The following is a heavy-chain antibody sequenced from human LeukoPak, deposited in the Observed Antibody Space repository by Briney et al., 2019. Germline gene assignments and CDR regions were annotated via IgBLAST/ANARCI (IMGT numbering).Heavy chain of an antibody. CDR2: INHSGST. V-gene: IGHV4-34*01. Sequence: SETLSLTCAVYGGSFSPYYWSWIRQPPGKGLEWIGEINHSGSTNYNPSLKSRVTISVGTSKNRFSLKPSSVTAADTAMYYCARVDSANYYTGGYMDVWGKGTTVTVSS. CDR3: ARVDSANYYTGGYMDV. J-gene: IGHJ6*03. D-gene: IGHD3-3*01. CDR1: GGSFSPYY.